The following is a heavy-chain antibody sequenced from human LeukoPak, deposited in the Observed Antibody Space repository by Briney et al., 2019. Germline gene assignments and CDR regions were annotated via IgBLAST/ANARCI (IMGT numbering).Heavy chain of an antibody. CDR1: GYTFTSHG. J-gene: IGHJ4*02. V-gene: IGHV1-18*01. Sequence: ASVKVSCKASGYTFTSHGISWVRQAPGQGLEWMGWISAYNGDTKYAQNLQGRVTLTTYTLTTTAYLELRSLTSDDTAVYYCARGTVEWLREYYFDYWGQGTLVTVSS. CDR3: ARGTVEWLREYYFDY. D-gene: IGHD3-3*01. CDR2: ISAYNGDT.